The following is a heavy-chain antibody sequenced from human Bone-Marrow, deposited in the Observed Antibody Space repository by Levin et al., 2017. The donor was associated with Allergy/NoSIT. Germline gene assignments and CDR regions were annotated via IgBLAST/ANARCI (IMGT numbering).Heavy chain of an antibody. CDR2: SFYSGTT. CDR1: GGSINSNIYY. V-gene: IGHV4-39*01. D-gene: IGHD6-13*01. CDR3: ATLSAGLFFDY. J-gene: IGHJ4*02. Sequence: GSLRLSCSVSGGSINSNIYYWGWVRQPPGTGLEWIGSSFYSGTTFYNPSLKSRVSISVDTSKNQFSLSLSSVTAADTAVYYCATLSAGLFFDYWGQGALVIVSS.